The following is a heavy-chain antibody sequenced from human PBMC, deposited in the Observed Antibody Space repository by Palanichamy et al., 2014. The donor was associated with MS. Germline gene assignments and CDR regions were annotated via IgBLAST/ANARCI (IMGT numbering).Heavy chain of an antibody. CDR1: GGSINSNNYY. CDR3: ARPYSSDWKGSFDY. D-gene: IGHD6-19*01. Sequence: QPQLQESGPGLVKPSETLSLTCTVSGGSINSNNYYWGWIRQPPGKGLEWIGSVYSSGSTYSNPSLKSRVTISIDTSKNQFSLNLKSVTAAGTAVYYCARPYSSDWKGSFDYWGQGTLVTVSS. J-gene: IGHJ4*02. CDR2: VYSSGST. V-gene: IGHV4-39*01.